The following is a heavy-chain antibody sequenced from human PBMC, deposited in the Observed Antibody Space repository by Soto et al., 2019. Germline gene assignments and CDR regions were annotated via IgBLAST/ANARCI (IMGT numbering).Heavy chain of an antibody. Sequence: HVQLVESGGGVVQPGGSLRLSCGASGFSFSNYGMYWVRQAPGKGLEWVAVIWYDGSKKKYVDSVKGRFTISRDNSENTVFLQTDSLRVQDTAVYYSAKEQGGCDLRSGYFLYRGQGSLVIVSP. J-gene: IGHJ4*02. D-gene: IGHD1-26*01. CDR2: IWYDGSKK. CDR1: GFSFSNYG. V-gene: IGHV3-33*06. CDR3: AKEQGGCDLRSGYFLY.